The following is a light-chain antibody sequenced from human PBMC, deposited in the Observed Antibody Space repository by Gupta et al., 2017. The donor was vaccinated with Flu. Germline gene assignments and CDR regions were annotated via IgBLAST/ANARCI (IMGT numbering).Light chain of an antibody. Sequence: EIVLTQSPGTLSLSPGERATLSCGASQTVSSNFLAWYQQKPGLAPRLLIYDASNRATGIPDRFSGSGSGTDFTLTISRREPEDFALYYCQQDGNSYSVTFGQGTKLEIK. CDR1: QTVSSNF. CDR3: QQDGNSYSVT. CDR2: DAS. V-gene: IGKV3D-20*01. J-gene: IGKJ2*01.